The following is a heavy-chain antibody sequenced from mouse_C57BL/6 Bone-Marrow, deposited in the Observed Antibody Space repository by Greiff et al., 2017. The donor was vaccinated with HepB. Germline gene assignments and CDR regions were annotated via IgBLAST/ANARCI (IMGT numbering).Heavy chain of an antibody. CDR2: IYPRSGNT. D-gene: IGHD1-1*01. J-gene: IGHJ3*01. Sequence: VKVVESGAELARPGASVKLSCKASGYTFTSYGISWVKQRTGQGLEWIGEIYPRSGNTYYNEKFKGKATLTADKSSSTAYMELRSLTSEDSAVYFCAGHYGSPFAYWGQGTLVTVSA. CDR3: AGHYGSPFAY. V-gene: IGHV1-81*01. CDR1: GYTFTSYG.